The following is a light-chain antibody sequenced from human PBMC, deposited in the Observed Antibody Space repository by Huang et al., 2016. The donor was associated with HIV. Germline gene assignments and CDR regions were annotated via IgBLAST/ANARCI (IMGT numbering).Light chain of an antibody. J-gene: IGKJ5*01. V-gene: IGKV3-11*01. CDR2: AAS. CDR1: QSVSSY. CDR3: QQRSNWPGIT. Sequence: EIVLTQSPATLSLSPGERATLSCRASQSVSSYLAWYQQKPGQAPRLLIYAASNRATGIPARFSGSGSGTDFTLTISSLEPEDSAVYYCQQRSNWPGITFGQGTRLEIK.